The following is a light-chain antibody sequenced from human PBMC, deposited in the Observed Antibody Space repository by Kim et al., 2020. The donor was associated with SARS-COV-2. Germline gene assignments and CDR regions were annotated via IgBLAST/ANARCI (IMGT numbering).Light chain of an antibody. CDR3: MQALQTPPYT. V-gene: IGKV2-28*01. CDR2: WGF. CDR1: QSLLHTNGYNY. Sequence: DIVMTQSPLSLTVSPGEPASISCRSSQSLLHTNGYNYFDWYRKKPGQSPQLLIYWGFNRASGVPDRFSGSGSGTAFTLKISRVEAEDVGIYYCMQALQTPPYTFGQGPKMQI. J-gene: IGKJ2*01.